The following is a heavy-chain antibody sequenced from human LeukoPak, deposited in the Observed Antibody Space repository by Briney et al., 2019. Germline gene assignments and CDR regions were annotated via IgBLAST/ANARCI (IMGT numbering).Heavy chain of an antibody. V-gene: IGHV3-64*01. CDR1: GFTFSVYS. CDR2: ISSNGGST. CDR3: ARTGYSYGLRVYYYYMDV. D-gene: IGHD5-18*01. J-gene: IGHJ6*03. Sequence: GGSLRLSCAASGFTFSVYSMSWVRQAPGKGLEYVSAISSNGGSTYYANSVKGRFTISRDNSKNTLYLQMGSLRAEDMAVYYCARTGYSYGLRVYYYYMDVWGKGTTVTISS.